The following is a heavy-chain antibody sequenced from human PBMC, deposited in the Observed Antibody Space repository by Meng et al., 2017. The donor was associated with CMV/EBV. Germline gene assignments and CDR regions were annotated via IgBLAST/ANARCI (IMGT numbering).Heavy chain of an antibody. J-gene: IGHJ6*02. CDR3: ARGLKKNRDIVVVPAATGYYYYGMDV. CDR2: INHSGST. V-gene: IGHV4-34*01. D-gene: IGHD2-2*01. CDR1: GGSFSGYY. Sequence: SETLSLTCAVYGGSFSGYYWSWIRQPPGKGLEWIGEINHSGSTNYNPSLKSRVTISVDTSKNQFSLKLSSVTAADTAVYYCARGLKKNRDIVVVPAATGYYYYGMDVWGQGTTVTVSS.